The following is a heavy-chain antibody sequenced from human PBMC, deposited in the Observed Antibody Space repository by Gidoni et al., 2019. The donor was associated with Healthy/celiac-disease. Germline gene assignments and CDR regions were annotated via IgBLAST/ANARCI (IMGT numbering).Heavy chain of an antibody. CDR2: ISGSGGST. CDR1: GFTFSSYA. Sequence: EVQLLESGGGLVQPGGSLRLSCAAPGFTFSSYAMSWVRQAPGKGLGWVSAISGSGGSTYYADSVKGRFTISRDNSKNTLYLQMNSLRAEDTAVYYCARVPAAIFAFDIWGQGTMVTVSS. J-gene: IGHJ3*02. CDR3: ARVPAAIFAFDI. V-gene: IGHV3-23*01. D-gene: IGHD2-2*01.